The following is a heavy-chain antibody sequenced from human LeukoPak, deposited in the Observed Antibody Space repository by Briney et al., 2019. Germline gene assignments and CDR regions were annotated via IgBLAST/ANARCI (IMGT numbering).Heavy chain of an antibody. J-gene: IGHJ4*02. CDR2: ISAYNGNT. CDR3: ARDYGDYVLGSFDC. CDR1: GYTFTSYG. V-gene: IGHV1-18*01. Sequence: ASVKVSCKASGYTFTSYGISWVRQAPGQGLEWMGWISAYNGNTNYALKLQGRVTMTTDTSTSTAYMELRSLRSDDTAVYYCARDYGDYVLGSFDCWGQGTLVTVSS. D-gene: IGHD4-17*01.